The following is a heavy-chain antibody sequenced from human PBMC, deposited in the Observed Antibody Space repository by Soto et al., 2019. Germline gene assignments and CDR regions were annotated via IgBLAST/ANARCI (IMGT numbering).Heavy chain of an antibody. CDR1: GYTFTSYD. Sequence: VKVSCKASGYTFTSYDINWVRQATGQGLERMGWMNPNSGNTGYAQKFQGRVTMTRNTSISTAYMELSSLRSEDTAVYYCARHTAYYDFFSCPSRSPRRPFDYWGQRTLVTVSS. CDR2: MNPNSGNT. CDR3: ARHTAYYDFFSCPSRSPRRPFDY. J-gene: IGHJ4*02. V-gene: IGHV1-8*01. D-gene: IGHD3-3*01.